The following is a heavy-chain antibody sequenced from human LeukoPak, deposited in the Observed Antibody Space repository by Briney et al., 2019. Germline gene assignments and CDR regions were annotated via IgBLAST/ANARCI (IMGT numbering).Heavy chain of an antibody. CDR2: IYSSGNT. Sequence: SETLSLTCTVSGGSISSSHWSWIRQPPGKGLEWIGYIYSSGNTNYNPSLKSRVTISLDVSKNQFSLKLTSVTAADTAVYYCANSYDGKIVPFDNWGQGALVAVSS. CDR1: GGSISSSH. J-gene: IGHJ4*02. V-gene: IGHV4-4*09. CDR3: ANSYDGKIVPFDN. D-gene: IGHD4-23*01.